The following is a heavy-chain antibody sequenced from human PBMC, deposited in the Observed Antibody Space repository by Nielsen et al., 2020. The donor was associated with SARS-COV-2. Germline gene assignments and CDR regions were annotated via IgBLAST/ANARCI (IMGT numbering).Heavy chain of an antibody. CDR3: AKDGVSGWYWNNWFDP. J-gene: IGHJ5*02. CDR1: GFTFSSYG. Sequence: GESLKISCAASGFTFSSYGMHWVRQAPGKGLEWVAVISYDGSNKYYADSVKGRFTISRDNSKNTLYLQMNSLRAEDTAVYYCAKDGVSGWYWNNWFDPWGQGTLVTVSS. CDR2: ISYDGSNK. V-gene: IGHV3-30*18. D-gene: IGHD6-19*01.